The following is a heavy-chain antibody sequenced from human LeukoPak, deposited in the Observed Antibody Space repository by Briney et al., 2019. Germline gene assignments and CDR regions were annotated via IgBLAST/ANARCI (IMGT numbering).Heavy chain of an antibody. CDR3: ASPYGGHDAFDI. D-gene: IGHD3-16*01. Sequence: IWYIYYSGSTYYNPSLKSRVTISVDTSKNQFSLKLSSVTAADTAVYYCASPYGGHDAFDIWGQGTMVTVSS. J-gene: IGHJ3*02. V-gene: IGHV4-31*02. CDR2: IYYSGST.